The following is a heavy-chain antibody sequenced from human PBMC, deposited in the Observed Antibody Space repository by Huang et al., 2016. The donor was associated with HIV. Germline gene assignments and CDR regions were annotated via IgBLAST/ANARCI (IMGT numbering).Heavy chain of an antibody. CDR1: GYNFANYG. V-gene: IGHV1-18*01. D-gene: IGHD2-8*01. Sequence: VQLVQSGPEVQKPGASVRVSCTASGYNFANYGITWVRQAPGQGLEWIGWVSAYNGQTNYAQKFHGRVTITTDTSTSIAYMGLRSLTSDDTAIYYCVRDRPYGAYTMPDFDYWGQGTLVAVSS. CDR2: VSAYNGQT. CDR3: VRDRPYGAYTMPDFDY. J-gene: IGHJ4*02.